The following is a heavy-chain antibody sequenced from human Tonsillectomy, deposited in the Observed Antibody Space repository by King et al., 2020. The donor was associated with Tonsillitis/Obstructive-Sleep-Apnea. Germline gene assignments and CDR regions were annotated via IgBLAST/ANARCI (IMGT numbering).Heavy chain of an antibody. Sequence: VQLQESGPGLVKPSETLSLTCTVSGGSISSYYWSWIRQPPGKGLEWIGYIYYSGSTNYNPSLKSRVTISVDTSKNQFSLKLSSVTAADTAVYYCARVGGTLYSNYGYYFDYWGQGTLVTVSS. D-gene: IGHD4-11*01. CDR3: ARVGGTLYSNYGYYFDY. CDR1: GGSISSYY. CDR2: IYYSGST. J-gene: IGHJ4*02. V-gene: IGHV4-59*01.